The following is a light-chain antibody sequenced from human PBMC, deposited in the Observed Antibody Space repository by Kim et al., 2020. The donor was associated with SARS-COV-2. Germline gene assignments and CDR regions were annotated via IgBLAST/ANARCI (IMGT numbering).Light chain of an antibody. Sequence: IQLTQSPSFLSASVGDRVTITCRASQGVSTFLAWYQQKSGKPPKLLIYGASTLQSGVPSRFSASGSGTQFSLTISSLQPEDFATYYCQQLNNYPLTFGGGTKVDSK. CDR3: QQLNNYPLT. CDR1: QGVSTF. V-gene: IGKV1-9*01. CDR2: GAS. J-gene: IGKJ4*01.